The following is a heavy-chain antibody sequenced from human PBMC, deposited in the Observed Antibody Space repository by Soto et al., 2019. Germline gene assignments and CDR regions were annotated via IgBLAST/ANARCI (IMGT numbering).Heavy chain of an antibody. CDR2: IIPIFGTA. V-gene: IGHV1-69*13. CDR3: ASQYYYDRSGYALDAFDI. J-gene: IGHJ3*02. CDR1: GGTFSSYA. D-gene: IGHD3-22*01. Sequence: SVKVSCKASGGTFSSYAISWVRQAPGQGLEWMGGIIPIFGTANYAQKFQGRVTITADESTSTAYMELSSLRSEDTAVYYCASQYYYDRSGYALDAFDIWGQGTLVTV.